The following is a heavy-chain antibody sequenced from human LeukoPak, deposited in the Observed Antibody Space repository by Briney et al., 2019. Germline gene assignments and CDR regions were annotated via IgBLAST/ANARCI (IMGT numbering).Heavy chain of an antibody. CDR2: ISGSGGTT. V-gene: IGHV3-23*01. D-gene: IGHD3-22*01. Sequence: GGSLRLSCAASGFTFSSYGMHWVRQAPGKRLEWVSAISGSGGTTYYSDSVKGRFTISRDNSKNTLFLQMNSLRAEDTAVYYCAKDYYYDSSGYYAYTYYFDYWGQGTLVTVSS. CDR1: GFTFSSYG. J-gene: IGHJ4*02. CDR3: AKDYYYDSSGYYAYTYYFDY.